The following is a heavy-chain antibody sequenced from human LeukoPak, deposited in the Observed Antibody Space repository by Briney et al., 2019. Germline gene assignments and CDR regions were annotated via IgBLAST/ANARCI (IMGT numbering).Heavy chain of an antibody. CDR2: INHSGST. V-gene: IGHV4-34*01. CDR1: GGSFSGYY. CDR3: ARGKGGRSDSSGYYPN. D-gene: IGHD3-22*01. J-gene: IGHJ4*02. Sequence: PSETLSLTCAVYGGSFSGYYWSWIRQPPGKGLEWIGEINHSGSTNYNPSLKSRVTISVDTSKNQFSLKLSSVTAADTAVYYCARGKGGRSDSSGYYPNWGQRTLVTVSS.